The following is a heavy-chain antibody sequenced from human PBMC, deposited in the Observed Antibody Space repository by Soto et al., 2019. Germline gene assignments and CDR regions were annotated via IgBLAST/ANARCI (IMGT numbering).Heavy chain of an antibody. J-gene: IGHJ6*03. V-gene: IGHV3-23*01. D-gene: IGHD4-17*01. CDR2: ISGSGDTS. Sequence: GGSLRLSCAASGFTFSIYAMSWVRQAPGKGLEWVSAISGSGDTSYYTDSVKGRFTISRDNSKNMLYLQMNSLRAEDTAIYHCAKGSAGGDLRRYYYYMDVWGKGTTVTVS. CDR3: AKGSAGGDLRRYYYYMDV. CDR1: GFTFSIYA.